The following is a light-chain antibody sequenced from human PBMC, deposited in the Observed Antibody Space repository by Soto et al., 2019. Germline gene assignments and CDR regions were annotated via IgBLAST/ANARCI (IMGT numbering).Light chain of an antibody. CDR1: QSVSSSY. V-gene: IGKV3-20*01. CDR2: GAS. CDR3: QQYGSSPRGT. Sequence: EIVLTQSPGTLSLSPGERATLSCRASQSVSSSYLAWYQQKPGQAPRLLIYGASSRATGIPDRFSGSGSGTGFTLSISRLEPEDFAVYYCQQYGSSPRGTFGQGTKLEIK. J-gene: IGKJ2*02.